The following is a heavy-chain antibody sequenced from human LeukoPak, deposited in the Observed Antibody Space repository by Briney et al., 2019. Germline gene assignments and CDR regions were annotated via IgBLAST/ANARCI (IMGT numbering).Heavy chain of an antibody. CDR1: GGSFSGYY. J-gene: IGHJ3*02. Sequence: SETLSLTCAVYGGSFSGYYWSWIRQPPGKGLEWIGEINHSGSTNYNPSLKSRVTISVDTSKNQFSLKLSSVTAADTAVYYCARKEQWLPHDAFDIWGQGTMVTVSS. V-gene: IGHV4-34*01. D-gene: IGHD6-19*01. CDR3: ARKEQWLPHDAFDI. CDR2: INHSGST.